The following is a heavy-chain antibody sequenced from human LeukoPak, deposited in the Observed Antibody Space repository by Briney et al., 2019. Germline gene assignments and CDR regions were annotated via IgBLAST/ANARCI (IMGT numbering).Heavy chain of an antibody. J-gene: IGHJ5*02. CDR3: ARGGYYGSGNDFRFDP. CDR2: IYYSGST. D-gene: IGHD3-10*01. Sequence: SEALSLTRIVSRCSLSSSSYYWGWIRQPPGKGLEGIGSIYYSGSTYYHPSLKSRVTIPVETSKNQFSLKLKSVTAADTAVYYYARGGYYGSGNDFRFDPWGQGSLVSVS. V-gene: IGHV4-39*07. CDR1: RCSLSSSSYY.